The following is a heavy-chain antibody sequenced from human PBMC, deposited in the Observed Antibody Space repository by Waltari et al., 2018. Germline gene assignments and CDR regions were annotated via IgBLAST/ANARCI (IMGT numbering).Heavy chain of an antibody. CDR1: GGSFSGYY. CDR3: ARGVETSSYYVSGSYYISYYFDC. D-gene: IGHD3-10*01. CDR2: INHSGST. J-gene: IGHJ4*02. V-gene: IGHV4-34*01. Sequence: QVQLQQWGAGLLKPSETLSLTCAVYGGSFSGYYWSWLRQPPGKGLEWIGEINHSGSTNYTPSLKSVCTISVETSKNQFSLKLSSVTAAATAVYYCARGVETSSYYVSGSYYISYYFDCWGQGTLVTVSS.